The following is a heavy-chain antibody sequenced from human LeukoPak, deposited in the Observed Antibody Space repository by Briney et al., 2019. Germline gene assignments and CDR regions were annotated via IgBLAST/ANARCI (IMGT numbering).Heavy chain of an antibody. CDR2: ICYSGST. CDR1: GGSISSYY. CDR3: ARVVSTVSRTFDY. Sequence: SETLSLTCTVSGGSISSYYWSWIRQPPGKGLEWIGYICYSGSTNYNPSLKSRVTISVDTSKNQFSLKLSSVTAADTAVYYCARVVSTVSRTFDYWGQGTLVTVSS. V-gene: IGHV4-59*01. D-gene: IGHD5/OR15-5a*01. J-gene: IGHJ4*02.